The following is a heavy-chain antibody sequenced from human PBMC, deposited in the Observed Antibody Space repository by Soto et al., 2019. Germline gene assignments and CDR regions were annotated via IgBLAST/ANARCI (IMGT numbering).Heavy chain of an antibody. D-gene: IGHD3-10*01. V-gene: IGHV3-9*01. J-gene: IGHJ6*02. CDR3: TKDINMGGVDV. CDR2: IFWDGNRM. Sequence: SLRLSCVASGXNLHDHSMHWVRQAPGKGLEVVSGIFWDGNRMDYADSVKGRFFISRENAKNSLYLQVNSLREDDTALYYCTKDINMGGVDVWGQGTTVTVS. CDR1: GXNLHDHS.